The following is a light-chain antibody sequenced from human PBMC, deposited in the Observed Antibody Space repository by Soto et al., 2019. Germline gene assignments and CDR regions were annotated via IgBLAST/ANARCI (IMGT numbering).Light chain of an antibody. CDR2: TAS. CDR3: QQYDNVPTLT. J-gene: IGKJ4*01. Sequence: DIQMTQSPSSLSASVGDRVTITCQASQDIGDHLNWYQQKPGKVPNLLIYTASILETVVPSRFSGSGSGTYFTFTISSLQPEDIATYYCQQYDNVPTLTFGGGTKVEIK. V-gene: IGKV1-33*01. CDR1: QDIGDH.